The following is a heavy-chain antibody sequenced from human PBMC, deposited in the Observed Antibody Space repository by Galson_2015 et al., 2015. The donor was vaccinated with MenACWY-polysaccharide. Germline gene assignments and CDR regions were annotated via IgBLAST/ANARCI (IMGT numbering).Heavy chain of an antibody. D-gene: IGHD3-3*01. J-gene: IGHJ4*02. V-gene: IGHV3-23*01. CDR3: SKDSDFLSGYPLDY. CDR1: GYTFSSYA. CDR2: VSGSGSNT. Sequence: SLRLSCAASGYTFSSYAMSWVRQAPGKGLEWVSAVSGSGSNTYYADSVKGRFTISRDNSKNTLYLQMNSLRAGDTAVYYCSKDSDFLSGYPLDYWGQGTLVTVSS.